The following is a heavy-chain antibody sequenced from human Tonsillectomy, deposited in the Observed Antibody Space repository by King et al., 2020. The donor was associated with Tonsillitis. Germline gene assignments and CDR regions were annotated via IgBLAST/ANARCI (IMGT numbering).Heavy chain of an antibody. CDR3: AHSRRHYYARSGSPYYFDY. V-gene: IGHV2-5*02. CDR1: GFSLNTNGVG. Sequence: ITLKESGPTLVKPTQTLTLTCALSGFSLNTNGVGVGWIRQPPGKALEWLALIYWAADKRYRPSLKSRLTITEDTSKNQLVLTMTNIDPVDTATNYCAHSRRHYYARSGSPYYFDYWGQGILVTVSS. D-gene: IGHD3-22*01. J-gene: IGHJ4*02. CDR2: IYWAADK.